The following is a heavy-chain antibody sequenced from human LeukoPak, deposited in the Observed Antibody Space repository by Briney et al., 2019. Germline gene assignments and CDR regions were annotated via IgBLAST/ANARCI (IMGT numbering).Heavy chain of an antibody. J-gene: IGHJ6*02. CDR3: ARVAAYGMDV. Sequence: SETLSLTCTVSGGSISSYYWSWIRQSPGKGLEWIGEVYHTGNTNYKSPLNSRVTISMDKSRNQFSLRLSSVTAADTAVYYCARVAAYGMDVWGQGTTVTVSS. D-gene: IGHD6-13*01. CDR2: VYHTGNT. CDR1: GGSISSYY. V-gene: IGHV4-59*12.